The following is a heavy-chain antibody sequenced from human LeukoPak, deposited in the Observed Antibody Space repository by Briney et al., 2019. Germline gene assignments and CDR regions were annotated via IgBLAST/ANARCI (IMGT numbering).Heavy chain of an antibody. CDR2: IKSKTDGGTT. V-gene: IGHV3-15*07. J-gene: IGHJ4*02. CDR3: TTAHTYYYGSSGFDY. Sequence: GGSRRLSCAASGFTFSNAWMNWVRQAPGKGLEWVGRIKSKTDGGTTDYAAPVKGRFTISRDDSKNTLYLQMNSLKTEDTAVYSCTTAHTYYYGSSGFDYWGQGTLVTVSS. D-gene: IGHD3-22*01. CDR1: GFTFSNAW.